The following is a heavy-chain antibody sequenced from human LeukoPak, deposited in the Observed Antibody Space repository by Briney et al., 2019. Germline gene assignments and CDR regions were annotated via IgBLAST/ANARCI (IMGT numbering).Heavy chain of an antibody. CDR2: VNSDGTTT. CDR1: GFTFSSYW. Sequence: GGSLRLSCAASGFTFSSYWMHWVRQALGKGLVWVSRVNSDGTTTTYADSVKGRFTISRDNAKSTLYLQMNSLRAEDTAVYYCARGGGYSYATVDYWGQGTLVTVSS. J-gene: IGHJ4*02. D-gene: IGHD5-18*01. V-gene: IGHV3-74*01. CDR3: ARGGGYSYATVDY.